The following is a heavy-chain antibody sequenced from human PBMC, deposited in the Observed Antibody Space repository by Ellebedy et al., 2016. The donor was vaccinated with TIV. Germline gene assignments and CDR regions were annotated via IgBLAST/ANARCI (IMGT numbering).Heavy chain of an antibody. J-gene: IGHJ4*02. D-gene: IGHD5-24*01. CDR2: ISYDGSE. CDR3: ARRGRDAFNPYFDS. CDR1: GFTFSGYT. Sequence: PGGSLRLSCVTSGFTFSGYTVHWVRQAPGKGLQWVAVISYDGSENYAESVKGRFTISRDNSKNTLFLQMTNLRPEDTSLYFCARRGRDAFNPYFDSWGQGTLVTVPS. V-gene: IGHV3-30*01.